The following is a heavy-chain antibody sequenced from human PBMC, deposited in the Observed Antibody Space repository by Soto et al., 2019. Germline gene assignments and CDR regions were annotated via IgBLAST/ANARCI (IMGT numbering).Heavy chain of an antibody. CDR1: GYSFTSYW. Sequence: GESLKISCKGSGYSFTSYWISWVRQMPGKGLEWMGRIDPSDSYTNYSPSFQGHVTISADKSISTAYLQWSSLKASDTAMYYCASGGPFVGGADYCYYGMDVWGQGTTVTVSS. CDR3: ASGGPFVGGADYCYYGMDV. J-gene: IGHJ6*02. D-gene: IGHD3-10*01. V-gene: IGHV5-10-1*01. CDR2: IDPSDSYT.